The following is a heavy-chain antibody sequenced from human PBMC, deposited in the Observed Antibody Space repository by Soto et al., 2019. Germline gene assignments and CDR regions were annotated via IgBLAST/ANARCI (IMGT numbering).Heavy chain of an antibody. Sequence: PGGSLRLSCAASGFTFSSYAMSWVRQGQGKGLEWVSAISGGGGSEYYADSVKGRFTISRDDSKNTLYLQMNSLRAEDTAVYYCAKAQYYDFWSGLNWFDPWGQGTLVTVSS. CDR3: AKAQYYDFWSGLNWFDP. CDR1: GFTFSSYA. CDR2: ISGGGGSE. V-gene: IGHV3-23*01. J-gene: IGHJ5*02. D-gene: IGHD3-3*01.